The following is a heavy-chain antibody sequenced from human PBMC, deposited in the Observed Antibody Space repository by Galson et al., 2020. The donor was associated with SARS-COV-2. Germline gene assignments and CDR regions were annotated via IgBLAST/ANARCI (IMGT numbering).Heavy chain of an antibody. Sequence: ASVKVSCQASRYTFTSYGIRWVRQAPGQGLEWMGWINAYNGDTNYAQKLQGRVTMTTDTSTSTAYMELRSLRSDDTAVYYCARVGYYYDSSGYDAFDIWGQGTMVTVSS. D-gene: IGHD3-22*01. CDR2: INAYNGDT. J-gene: IGHJ3*02. CDR3: ARVGYYYDSSGYDAFDI. CDR1: RYTFTSYG. V-gene: IGHV1-18*01.